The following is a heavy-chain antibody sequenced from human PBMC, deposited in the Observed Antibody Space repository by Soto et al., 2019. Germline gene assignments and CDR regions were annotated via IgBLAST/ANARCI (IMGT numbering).Heavy chain of an antibody. CDR2: IYYSGST. V-gene: IGHV4-59*08. CDR3: ARHISSGTNIAAIRSFDP. Sequence: QVQLQESGPGLVKPSETLSLTCTVSGGSINRYYWSWIRQPPGKGLEWIGYIYYSGSTNYNPSLKSRITISADTSKNQFSLKLSSVTAADTAVYYCARHISSGTNIAAIRSFDPWGQGTLVTVSS. D-gene: IGHD1-7*01. CDR1: GGSINRYY. J-gene: IGHJ5*02.